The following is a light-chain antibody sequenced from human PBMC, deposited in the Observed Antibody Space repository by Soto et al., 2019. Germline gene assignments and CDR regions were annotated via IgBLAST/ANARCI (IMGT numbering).Light chain of an antibody. V-gene: IGKV3-20*01. Sequence: EIVVTQSPGTLSLSPGERATLSCRASQSVRSSYFAWYQQKPGQAPRLLMFAASSRASGTPDRFSGSGSGTDFTLTISRLEPEDFAVYYCQQYGSSGTFGQGTKVDIK. J-gene: IGKJ1*01. CDR1: QSVRSSY. CDR2: AAS. CDR3: QQYGSSGT.